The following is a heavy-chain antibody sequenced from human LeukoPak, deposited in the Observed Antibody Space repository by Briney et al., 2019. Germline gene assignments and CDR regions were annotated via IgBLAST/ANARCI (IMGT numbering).Heavy chain of an antibody. Sequence: TSETLSLTCTVSGYSISSGYYWGWIRQPPGKGLEWIGSIYHSGSTYYNPSLKSRVTISVDTSKNQFSLKLSPVTAADTAVYYCARDSTVPAAIGWFDPWGQGTLVTVSS. J-gene: IGHJ5*02. CDR1: GYSISSGYY. CDR3: ARDSTVPAAIGWFDP. V-gene: IGHV4-38-2*02. CDR2: IYHSGST. D-gene: IGHD2-2*01.